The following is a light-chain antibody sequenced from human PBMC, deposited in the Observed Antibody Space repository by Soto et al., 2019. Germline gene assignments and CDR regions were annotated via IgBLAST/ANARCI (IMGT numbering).Light chain of an antibody. Sequence: DIVMTQSPLSLPVTPGEPASISCRSSQSLLFSNGYNYLDWYLQKPGQSPQLLISLGSNRAPGVPDRFSGSGSGTEFTLKISRVEAEDVGVYYCMQGVQTPFTFGTGTKVDIK. CDR1: QSLLFSNGYNY. CDR3: MQGVQTPFT. J-gene: IGKJ3*01. V-gene: IGKV2-28*01. CDR2: LGS.